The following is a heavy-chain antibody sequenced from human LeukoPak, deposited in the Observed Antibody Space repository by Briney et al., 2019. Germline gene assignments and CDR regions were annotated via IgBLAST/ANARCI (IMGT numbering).Heavy chain of an antibody. V-gene: IGHV1-46*01. D-gene: IGHD1-26*01. Sequence: ASVKVSCKASGYTFTSFYMHWVRQAPGQGLEWMGIFNPSGSSTTYAQKFQGRVTMTRDTSTSIVYMELKSLGSEDTAVYYCARAGENYYDFYYWGQGTLVTVSS. CDR2: FNPSGSST. CDR3: ARAGENYYDFYY. CDR1: GYTFTSFY. J-gene: IGHJ4*02.